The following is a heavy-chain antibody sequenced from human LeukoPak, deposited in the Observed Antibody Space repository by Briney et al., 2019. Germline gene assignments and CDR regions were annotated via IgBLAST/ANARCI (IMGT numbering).Heavy chain of an antibody. V-gene: IGHV1-69*06. Sequence: SVKVSCKASGGTFSSYAISWVRQAPGQGLEWMGGIIPIFGTANYAQKFQGRVTITADKSTSTAYMELSSLRSEDTAVYHCARVRENWNVDVFDIWGQGTMVTVSS. CDR2: IIPIFGTA. D-gene: IGHD1-1*01. J-gene: IGHJ3*02. CDR1: GGTFSSYA. CDR3: ARVRENWNVDVFDI.